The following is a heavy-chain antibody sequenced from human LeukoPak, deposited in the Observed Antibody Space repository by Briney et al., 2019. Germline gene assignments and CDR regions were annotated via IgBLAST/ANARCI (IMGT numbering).Heavy chain of an antibody. CDR1: GYTLTELS. CDR3: ARGDGYVSRYGMDV. CDR2: FDPEDGET. J-gene: IGHJ6*02. Sequence: ASVKVSCKVSGYTLTELSMHWVRQAPGKGLEWMGGFDPEDGETIYAQKFQGRVTMTEDTSTDTAYMELSSLRSEDTAVYYCARGDGYVSRYGMDVWGQGTTVTVSS. V-gene: IGHV1-24*01. D-gene: IGHD3-22*01.